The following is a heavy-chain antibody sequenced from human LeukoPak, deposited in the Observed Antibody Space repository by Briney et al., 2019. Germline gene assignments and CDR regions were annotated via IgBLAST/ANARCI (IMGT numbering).Heavy chain of an antibody. CDR2: IYTSGST. J-gene: IGHJ5*02. CDR1: GGSISSGSYY. Sequence: SETLSLTCSVSGGSISSGSYYWSWIRQPAGKGLEWIGRIYTSGSTNYNPSLKSRVTILVDTSKNQFSLKLSSVTAADTAVYYCARGVLRFFFDPWGQGTLVTVSS. CDR3: ARGVLRFFFDP. V-gene: IGHV4-61*02. D-gene: IGHD3-3*01.